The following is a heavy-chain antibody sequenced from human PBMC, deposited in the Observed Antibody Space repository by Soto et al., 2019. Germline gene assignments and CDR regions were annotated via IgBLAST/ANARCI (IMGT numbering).Heavy chain of an antibody. D-gene: IGHD6-13*01. CDR2: INPNSGAT. V-gene: IGHV1-2*02. CDR3: ARLGYQKHPNAGFDM. J-gene: IGHJ3*02. Sequence: ASVKVSCKASGYTFTGFVIHLVRQVPGQGLEWMGWINPNSGATEYAQNRVTMTRDTSISTVYLQLSRLTFDDTAVYYCARLGYQKHPNAGFDMWGQGTMVTVSS. CDR1: GYTFTGFV.